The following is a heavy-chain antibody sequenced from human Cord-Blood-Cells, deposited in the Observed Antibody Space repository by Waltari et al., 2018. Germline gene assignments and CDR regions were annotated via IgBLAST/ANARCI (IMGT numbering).Heavy chain of an antibody. CDR2: ISSSSSYI. CDR3: ARGGGSSDY. Sequence: EVQLVASGGGLVKSGGSLRLSRAASGFTFSSYSMNWVRQAPGKGLEWVSSISSSSSYIYYADSVKGRFTISRDNAKNSLYLQMNSLRAEDTAVYYCARGGGSSDYWGQGTLVTVSS. J-gene: IGHJ4*02. V-gene: IGHV3-21*01. D-gene: IGHD6-6*01. CDR1: GFTFSSYS.